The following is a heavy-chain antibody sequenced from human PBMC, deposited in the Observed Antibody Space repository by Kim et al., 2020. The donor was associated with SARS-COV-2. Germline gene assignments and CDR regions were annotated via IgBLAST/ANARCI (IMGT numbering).Heavy chain of an antibody. V-gene: IGHV3-30*01. J-gene: IGHJ6*02. CDR3: ARDRKYQLFYGMDV. D-gene: IGHD2-2*01. Sequence: DSVQGRFTITSDKSKKTVYLQMNSMRAEDTAVYYCARDRKYQLFYGMDVWGQGTTVTVSS.